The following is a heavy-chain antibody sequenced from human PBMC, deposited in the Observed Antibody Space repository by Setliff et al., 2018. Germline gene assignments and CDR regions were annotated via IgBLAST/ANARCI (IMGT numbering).Heavy chain of an antibody. CDR1: GYTFTRYA. Sequence: ASVKVSCKASGYTFTRYAMNWARQAPGQGLEWMGWINTNTGNPTYAQGFTGRFVFSLDTSASTAYLQISSLKAEDTAVYYCARDSSGWSGFSRLVGVYYYYMDVWGKGTTVTVSS. CDR2: INTNTGNP. CDR3: ARDSSGWSGFSRLVGVYYYYMDV. D-gene: IGHD6-19*01. V-gene: IGHV7-4-1*02. J-gene: IGHJ6*03.